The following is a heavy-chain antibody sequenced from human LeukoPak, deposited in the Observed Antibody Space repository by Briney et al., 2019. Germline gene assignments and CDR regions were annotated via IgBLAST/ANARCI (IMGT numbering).Heavy chain of an antibody. CDR2: IIPIFGTA. V-gene: IGHV1-69*13. D-gene: IGHD3-22*01. Sequence: GASVKVSCKASGGTFSSYAISWVRQAPGQGLEWMGGIIPIFGTANYAQKFQGRVTIAADESTSTAYMELSSLRSEDTAVYYCARDPRYDSSDYYPFDAFDIWGQGTMVTVSS. CDR1: GGTFSSYA. J-gene: IGHJ3*02. CDR3: ARDPRYDSSDYYPFDAFDI.